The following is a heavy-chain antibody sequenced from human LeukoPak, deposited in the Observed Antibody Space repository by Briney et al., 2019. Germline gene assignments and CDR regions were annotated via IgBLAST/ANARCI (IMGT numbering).Heavy chain of an antibody. CDR3: ARPVLRFPVPWFDP. Sequence: PGGSLRLFCAASGFTVSSNYMSWIRQAPGKGLEWVSYISSGGSTIYYADSVKGRFTISRDNAKNSLYLQRNSLKAEDTAVYYCARPVLRFPVPWFDPWGQGTLVTVSS. J-gene: IGHJ5*02. CDR1: GFTVSSNY. V-gene: IGHV3-11*01. CDR2: ISSGGSTI. D-gene: IGHD3-3*01.